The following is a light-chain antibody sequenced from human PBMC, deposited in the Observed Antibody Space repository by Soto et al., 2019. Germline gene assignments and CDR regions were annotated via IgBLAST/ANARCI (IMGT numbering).Light chain of an antibody. J-gene: IGKJ1*01. CDR1: QSSGSNF. CDR3: QQYGSSVRT. Sequence: EIVLTQSPGTLSLSPGERATLSFKTSQSSGSNFLAWYQHKPGQAPRLLIYASSNRATGIPDRFSGSASGTDFTLTINRLEPEDFAVYYCQQYGSSVRTFGQGTKVDIK. V-gene: IGKV3-20*01. CDR2: ASS.